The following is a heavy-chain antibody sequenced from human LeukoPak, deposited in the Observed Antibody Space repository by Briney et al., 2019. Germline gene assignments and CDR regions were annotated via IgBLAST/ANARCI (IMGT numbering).Heavy chain of an antibody. CDR1: GGSISSYY. Sequence: SETLSLTCTVSGGSISSYYWSWIRQPPGKRLEWIGYIYYIGSTNYSPSLKSRVTISVDTSKNQFSLKLSSVTAADTAVYYCARDQGFYYGSGTPRWFDPWGQGTLVTVSS. CDR2: IYYIGST. CDR3: ARDQGFYYGSGTPRWFDP. J-gene: IGHJ5*02. V-gene: IGHV4-59*01. D-gene: IGHD3-10*01.